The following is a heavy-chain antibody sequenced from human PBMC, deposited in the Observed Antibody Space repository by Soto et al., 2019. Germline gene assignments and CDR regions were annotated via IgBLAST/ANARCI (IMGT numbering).Heavy chain of an antibody. Sequence: GGSLRLSCAASGFTFSSYGMHWVRQAPGKGLEWVAVIWYDGSNKYYADSGKGRFTISRDNSKNTLYLQMNSLRAEDTAVYYWARDRGDIVVVVAATEVLGTGLDYWGQGTLVTVSS. CDR1: GFTFSSYG. CDR3: ARDRGDIVVVVAATEVLGTGLDY. D-gene: IGHD2-15*01. J-gene: IGHJ4*02. V-gene: IGHV3-33*01. CDR2: IWYDGSNK.